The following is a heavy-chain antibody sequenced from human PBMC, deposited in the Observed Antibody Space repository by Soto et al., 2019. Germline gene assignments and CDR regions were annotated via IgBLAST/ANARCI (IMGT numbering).Heavy chain of an antibody. CDR2: FDPEDGET. CDR1: GYTFTTYG. Sequence: ASVKVSCKASGYTFTTYGISWVRKAPGKGLEWMGGFDPEDGETIYAQKFQGRVTMTEDTSTDTAYMELSSLRSEDTAVYYCETGRLGDYVDAFDIWGQGTMVTVSS. J-gene: IGHJ3*02. V-gene: IGHV1-24*01. D-gene: IGHD4-17*01. CDR3: ETGRLGDYVDAFDI.